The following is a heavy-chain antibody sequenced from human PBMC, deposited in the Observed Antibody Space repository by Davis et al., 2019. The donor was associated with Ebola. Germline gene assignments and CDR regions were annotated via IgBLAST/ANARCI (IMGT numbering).Heavy chain of an antibody. CDR3: ARELIGPWYNWNYGLGYYGMDV. CDR2: ISYDGSNK. J-gene: IGHJ6*02. Sequence: PGGSLRLSCAASGFTFSSYAMHWVRQAPGKGLEWVAVISYDGSNKYYADSVKGRFTISRDNSKNTLYLQMNSLRAEDTAVYYCARELIGPWYNWNYGLGYYGMDVWGQGTTVTVSS. D-gene: IGHD1-7*01. CDR1: GFTFSSYA. V-gene: IGHV3-30-3*01.